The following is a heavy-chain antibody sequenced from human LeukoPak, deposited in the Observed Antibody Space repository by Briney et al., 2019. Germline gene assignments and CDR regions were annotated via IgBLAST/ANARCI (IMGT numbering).Heavy chain of an antibody. V-gene: IGHV4-30-4*01. J-gene: IGHJ6*02. D-gene: IGHD2-15*01. CDR2: IYYSGST. CDR3: AASGGSVDYYYYGMDV. CDR1: GGSISSGDYY. Sequence: SETLSLTCTVSGGSISSGDYYWSWIRQPPGKGLEWIVYIYYSGSTYYNPSLKSRVTISVHTSKNQFSLKLSSVTAADTAVYYCAASGGSVDYYYYGMDVWGQGTTVTVSS.